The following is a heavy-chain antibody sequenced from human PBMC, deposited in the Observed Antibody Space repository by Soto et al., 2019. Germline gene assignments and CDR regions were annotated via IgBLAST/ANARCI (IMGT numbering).Heavy chain of an antibody. CDR3: ARERRRSSGWDNLNRFDP. CDR2: IYYSGST. D-gene: IGHD6-19*01. J-gene: IGHJ5*02. Sequence: QVQLQESGPGLVKPSETLSLTCTVSGGSISSYYWSWIRQPQGKGMEWIGYIYYSGSTNNNPTLKSRVTISVDTSKNQFSLKLSSVTAADTAVYYCARERRRSSGWDNLNRFDPWGQGTLVTVSS. V-gene: IGHV4-59*01. CDR1: GGSISSYY.